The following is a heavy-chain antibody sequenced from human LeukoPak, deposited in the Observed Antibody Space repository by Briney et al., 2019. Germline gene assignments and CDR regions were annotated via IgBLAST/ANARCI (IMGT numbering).Heavy chain of an antibody. D-gene: IGHD3-3*01. V-gene: IGHV4-59*12. CDR3: ARGTIFGVVMGYYYGMDV. CDR2: IYYSGTT. J-gene: IGHJ6*02. Sequence: PSETLSLTCTVSGGSISSYYWSWIRQPPGKGLEWIGYIYYSGTTNYNPSLKSRVTISVDTSKNQFSLKLSSVTAADTAVYYCARGTIFGVVMGYYYGMDVWGQGTTVTVSS. CDR1: GGSISSYY.